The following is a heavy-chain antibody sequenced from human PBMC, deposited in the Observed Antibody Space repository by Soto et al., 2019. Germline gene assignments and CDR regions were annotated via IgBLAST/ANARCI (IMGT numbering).Heavy chain of an antibody. CDR2: ISYDGSNK. CDR1: GFTFSSYG. CDR3: ATPYSRGWYHDY. J-gene: IGHJ4*02. Sequence: QVQLVESGGGVVQPGRSLRLSCAASGFTFSSYGMHWVRQAPGKGLEWVAVISYDGSNKYYADSVKGRFTISRDNSKNTLYLQMNSLRAEDTAVYYCATPYSRGWYHDYWGQGTLVTVSS. V-gene: IGHV3-30*03. D-gene: IGHD6-19*01.